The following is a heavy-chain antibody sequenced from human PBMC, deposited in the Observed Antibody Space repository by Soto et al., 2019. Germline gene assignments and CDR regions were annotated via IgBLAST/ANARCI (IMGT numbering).Heavy chain of an antibody. CDR3: AKELQAEVGGMDV. CDR1: GFIFSNYA. V-gene: IGHV3-30*18. D-gene: IGHD4-4*01. CDR2: TLFDGRNK. J-gene: IGHJ6*02. Sequence: PGGSLRLSCAASGFIFSNYAMHWVRQAPGKGLEWVALTLFDGRNKYYADSVKGRFTISRDNSKNTLYLQMNSLRAEDTAVYYCAKELQAEVGGMDVWGQGTTVTVSS.